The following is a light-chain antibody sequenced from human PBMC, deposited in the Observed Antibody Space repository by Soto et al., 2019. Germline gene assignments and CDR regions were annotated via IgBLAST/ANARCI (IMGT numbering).Light chain of an antibody. CDR2: LGS. CDR3: MQALQTPLP. J-gene: IGKJ1*01. CDR1: QSLLHSNGYNY. Sequence: DIVMTQSPLSLPVTPGEPASISCRSSQSLLHSNGYNYLDWYLQKPGQSPQLLIYLGSNRSSGVPDRLSGSGSGTDFTLKISRVEAEDVGVYYCMQALQTPLPFGQGTKVDIX. V-gene: IGKV2-28*01.